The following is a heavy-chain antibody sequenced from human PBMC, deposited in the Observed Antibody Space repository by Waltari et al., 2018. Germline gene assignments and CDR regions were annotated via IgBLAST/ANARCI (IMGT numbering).Heavy chain of an antibody. J-gene: IGHJ4*02. D-gene: IGHD3-16*01. CDR3: ARGIQLWGRGSWYFDN. V-gene: IGHV7-4-1*02. Sequence: QVQLVQSGSELKKPGASVKVSCKASGYIFTNYAMNWVRQAPGQGLGWEGWIKTKRWNPTYAQGFRGRFVFSLDASVSTASLQISSLKAEDTAVYYCARGIQLWGRGSWYFDNWGQGTLVTVSS. CDR1: GYIFTNYA. CDR2: IKTKRWNP.